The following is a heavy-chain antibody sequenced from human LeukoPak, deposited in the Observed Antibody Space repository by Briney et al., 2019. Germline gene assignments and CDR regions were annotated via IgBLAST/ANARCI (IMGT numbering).Heavy chain of an antibody. CDR3: ARDYYYYYGMDV. Sequence: KPSETLSLTCTVSGGSISSYYWSWIRQPPGKGLEWTGYIYYSGSTNYNPSLKSRVTISVDTSKNQFSLKLSSVTAADTAVYYCARDYYYYYGMDVWGQGTTVTVSS. CDR1: GGSISSYY. J-gene: IGHJ6*02. V-gene: IGHV4-59*12. CDR2: IYYSGST.